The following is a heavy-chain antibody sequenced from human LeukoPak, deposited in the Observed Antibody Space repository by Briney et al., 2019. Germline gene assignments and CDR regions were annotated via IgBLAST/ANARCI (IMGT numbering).Heavy chain of an antibody. Sequence: GGSVTLSCAASGFTVSSTYMSWVRQAPGKGLEWVSLIYSDGTTFYADSVKGRFAISTDNSKNTLYLQMSSLRAEDTAVYYCARDSSSFPNYFDYWGQGTLMTVSS. CDR1: GFTVSSTY. V-gene: IGHV3-53*01. CDR3: ARDSSSFPNYFDY. J-gene: IGHJ4*02. CDR2: IYSDGTT. D-gene: IGHD3-3*02.